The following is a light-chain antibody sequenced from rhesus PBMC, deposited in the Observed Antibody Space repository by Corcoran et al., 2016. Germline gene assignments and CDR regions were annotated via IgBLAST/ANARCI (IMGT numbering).Light chain of an antibody. CDR1: QGISKY. V-gene: IGKV1-25*01. CDR2: DAS. Sequence: DIQMTQSPSSLSASVGDIVTITCQASQGISKYLAWYQQKPGKAPKRLIHDASTLQSGVPSRFSGSGSGTGFTITIDSMQPEDFATYDCQQHNSYALTFGGGTKVELE. J-gene: IGKJ4*01. CDR3: QQHNSYALT.